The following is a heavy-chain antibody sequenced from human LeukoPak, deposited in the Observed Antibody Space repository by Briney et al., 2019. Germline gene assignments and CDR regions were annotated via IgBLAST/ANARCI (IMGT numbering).Heavy chain of an antibody. CDR2: IKQDGSEK. CDR3: ARVLSGYYSGYFDY. V-gene: IGHV3-7*04. Sequence: GGSLRLSCAASGFTFSSYWMSWVRQAPGKGLEWVANIKQDGSEKYYVDSVKGRFTISRDNAKNSLYLQMNSLRAEDTAVYYCARVLSGYYSGYFDYWGQGTLVTVSS. CDR1: GFTFSSYW. J-gene: IGHJ4*02. D-gene: IGHD3-22*01.